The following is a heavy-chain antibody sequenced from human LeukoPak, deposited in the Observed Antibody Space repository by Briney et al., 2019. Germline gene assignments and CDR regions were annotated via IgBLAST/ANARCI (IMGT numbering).Heavy chain of an antibody. CDR2: INHSGST. D-gene: IGHD6-19*01. Sequence: ETLSLTCAVYGGSFSGYYWSWIRQPPGKGLEWIGEINHSGSTNYNPSLKSRVTISVDTSKNQFSLKLSSVTAADTAVYYCARDKHPWGSGWYHDAFDIWGQGTMVTVSS. CDR3: ARDKHPWGSGWYHDAFDI. V-gene: IGHV4-34*01. J-gene: IGHJ3*02. CDR1: GGSFSGYY.